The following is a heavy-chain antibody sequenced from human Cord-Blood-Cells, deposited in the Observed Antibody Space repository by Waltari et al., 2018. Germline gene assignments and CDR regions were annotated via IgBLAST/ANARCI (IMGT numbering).Heavy chain of an antibody. D-gene: IGHD3-9*01. J-gene: IGHJ3*02. V-gene: IGHV1-24*01. CDR2: FDPEDGET. CDR1: GYTLTELS. CDR3: ATDILTGDAFDI. Sequence: QVQLVQSGAEVKKPGASVQVSCKVSGYTLTELSMHWVRQAPGKGLEWMGGFDPEDGETIYAQKFQGRVTMNEDTSTDTAYMELSSLRSEDTAVYYCATDILTGDAFDIWGQGTMVTVSS.